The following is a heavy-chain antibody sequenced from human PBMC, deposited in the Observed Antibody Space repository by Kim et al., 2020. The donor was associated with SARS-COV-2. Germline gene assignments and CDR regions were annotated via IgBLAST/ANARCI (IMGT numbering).Heavy chain of an antibody. D-gene: IGHD5-12*01. CDR1: GGSIRTYY. J-gene: IGHJ4*02. V-gene: IGHV4-59*08. Sequence: SETLSLTCAVSGGSIRTYYWSWIRQPPGKGLEWIGDIYYSGTTKYNPSLKSRITISVDTSKNQFSLKLSSVTAAYTALYYCARQRWLELDPFDYWGQGTLVTVSS. CDR2: IYYSGTT. CDR3: ARQRWLELDPFDY.